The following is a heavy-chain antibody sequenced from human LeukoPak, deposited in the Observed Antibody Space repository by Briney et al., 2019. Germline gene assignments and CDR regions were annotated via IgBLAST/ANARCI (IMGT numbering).Heavy chain of an antibody. V-gene: IGHV4-4*08. CDR1: GGSISSYY. J-gene: IGHJ4*02. D-gene: IGHD3-22*01. CDR2: IYSSGST. CDR3: ARDPDYYDPGY. Sequence: SETLSLTCTVSGGSISSYYWSWIRQPPGKGLEWIGYIYSSGSTNYNPSLKSRVTISIDTSKSQFSLNLSSVTAADTAVYFCARDPDYYDPGYWGQGTLVTVSS.